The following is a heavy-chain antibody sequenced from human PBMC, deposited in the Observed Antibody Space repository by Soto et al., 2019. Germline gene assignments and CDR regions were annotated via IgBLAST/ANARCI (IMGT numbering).Heavy chain of an antibody. J-gene: IGHJ6*03. Sequence: QVQLQQWGAGLLKPSETLSLTCAVYGGSFSGYYWSWIRQPPGKGLEWIGEINHSGSTNYNPSLKSRVTISVDTSKNQFSLKLSSVTAADTAVYYCAREISSSSYYYYYYYMDVWDKGTTVTVSS. D-gene: IGHD6-6*01. V-gene: IGHV4-34*01. CDR3: AREISSSSYYYYYYYMDV. CDR2: INHSGST. CDR1: GGSFSGYY.